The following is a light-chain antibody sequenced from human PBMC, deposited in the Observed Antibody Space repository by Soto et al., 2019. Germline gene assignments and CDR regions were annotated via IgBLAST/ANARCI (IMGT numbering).Light chain of an antibody. CDR2: GAS. V-gene: IGKV3-15*01. Sequence: IVMTQSPATLSVSPGERATLSCRASQSVSSNLAWYQQKPGQAPRLLIYGASTRATGIPARFSGSGSGTEFTLTISSLQSEDFAVYYSQQYNNWPRTFGQGTKVDIX. CDR3: QQYNNWPRT. CDR1: QSVSSN. J-gene: IGKJ1*01.